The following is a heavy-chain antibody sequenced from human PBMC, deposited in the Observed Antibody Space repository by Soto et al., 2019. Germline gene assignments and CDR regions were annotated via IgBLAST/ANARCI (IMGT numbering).Heavy chain of an antibody. Sequence: QVQLQESGPGLVKSAETLSLTCTVSGGSISSRSFFWGWIRQPPGRGLEGIGSIYYSRSTYYNPSLKSRVTISADTSKNQFSLQLRSVTAADTAVYYCARLYGSGYYSPDYWGQGTLVTVSS. CDR3: ARLYGSGYYSPDY. J-gene: IGHJ4*02. V-gene: IGHV4-39*01. CDR2: IYYSRST. CDR1: GGSISSRSFF. D-gene: IGHD3-22*01.